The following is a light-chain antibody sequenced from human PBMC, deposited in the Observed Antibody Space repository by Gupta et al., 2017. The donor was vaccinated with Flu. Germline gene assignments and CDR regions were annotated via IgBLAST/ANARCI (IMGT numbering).Light chain of an antibody. CDR3: SSYTSSSTIG. Sequence: QSALTQPASVPGPPGQSSTIRCTGTSSDVGGYNYVTWYQQHPDKAHKLMIYEVSNRPSGVSNRFSGSKSGNTASLTISGLQAEDEADYYCSSYTSSSTIGLGGGTKLTVL. V-gene: IGLV2-14*01. CDR1: SSDVGGYNY. CDR2: EVS. J-gene: IGLJ2*01.